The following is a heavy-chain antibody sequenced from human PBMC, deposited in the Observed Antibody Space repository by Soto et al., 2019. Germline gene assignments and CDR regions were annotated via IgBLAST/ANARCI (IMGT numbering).Heavy chain of an antibody. CDR1: GFTRGRYG. CDR2: VSPNGQGI. J-gene: IGHJ4*02. V-gene: IGHV3-23*01. D-gene: IGHD3-10*01. CDR3: AKDRDYPRDYFHY. Sequence: PGGSLRLSCAASGFTRGRYGMSWVRQAPGKGLEWVSAVSPNGQGIYYADSVRGRFTISRDFSKNTVFLHMDSLRAEDTAVYYCAKDRDYPRDYFHYWGQGSLVTVSS.